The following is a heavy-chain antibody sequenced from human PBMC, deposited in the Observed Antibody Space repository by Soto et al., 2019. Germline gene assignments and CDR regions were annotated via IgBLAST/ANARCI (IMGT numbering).Heavy chain of an antibody. V-gene: IGHV1-18*01. D-gene: IGHD3-3*01. J-gene: IGHJ5*02. CDR2: ISAYNGNT. Sequence: ASVKVSCKASGYTFTSYGVSWVREAPGQWLEWMGWISAYNGNTNYAQKLQGRVTMTTDTSTSTAYMELRSLRSDDTAVHYCATVEQYDFWSRYQSNWFDPWAEGNPVNV. CDR1: GYTFTSYG. CDR3: ATVEQYDFWSRYQSNWFDP.